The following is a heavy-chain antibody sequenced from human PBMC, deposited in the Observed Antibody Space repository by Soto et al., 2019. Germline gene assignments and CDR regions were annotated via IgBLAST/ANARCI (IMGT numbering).Heavy chain of an antibody. D-gene: IGHD2-2*01. J-gene: IGHJ2*01. CDR1: GFTFSSYW. V-gene: IGHV3-7*01. CDR2: IKQDGSEK. CDR3: GTRRGGCSSAICFSSYWYVDL. Sequence: GGSLRLSCAASGFTFSSYWMSWVRQAPGKGLEWVANIKQDGSEKNYVDSVKGRFTISRDNAKNSLYLQMNSLRAEDTALYYCGTRRGGCSSAICFSSYWYVDLWGRGTPVTVSS.